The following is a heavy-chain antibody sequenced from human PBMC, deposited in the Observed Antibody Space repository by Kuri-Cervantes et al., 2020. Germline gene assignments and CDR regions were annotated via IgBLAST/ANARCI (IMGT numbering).Heavy chain of an antibody. CDR1: GFTFGDYA. CDR3: AREGNYGGLFDY. J-gene: IGHJ4*02. Sequence: GGSLRLSCTASGFTFGDYAMSWFRQAPGKGLEWVSSISSSSSYIYYADSVKGRFTIPRDNAKNSLYLQMNSLRAEDTAVYYCAREGNYGGLFDYWGQGTLVTVSS. D-gene: IGHD1-7*01. CDR2: ISSSSSYI. V-gene: IGHV3-21*01.